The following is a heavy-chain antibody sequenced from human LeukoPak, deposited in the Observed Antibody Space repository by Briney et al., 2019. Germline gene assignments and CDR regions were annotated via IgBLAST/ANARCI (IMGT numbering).Heavy chain of an antibody. D-gene: IGHD3/OR15-3a*01. J-gene: IGHJ3*02. CDR3: ARLPVGLNNDAFDI. Sequence: PGGSLRLSCAASGFTFSSYWMHWVRQAPGKGLVWVSRINTDGSSTSYADSVKGRFTISRDNAKNTLYLQMNSLRAEDTAVYYCARLPVGLNNDAFDIWGQGTMVTVSS. CDR2: INTDGSST. V-gene: IGHV3-74*01. CDR1: GFTFSSYW.